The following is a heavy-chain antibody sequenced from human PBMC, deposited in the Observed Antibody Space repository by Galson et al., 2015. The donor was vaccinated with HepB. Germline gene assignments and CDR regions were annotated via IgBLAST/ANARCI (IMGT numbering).Heavy chain of an antibody. D-gene: IGHD6-13*01. Sequence: SLRLSCAASGFTFSSYEMNWVRQAPGKGLEWVSYISSSGSTIYYADSVKGRFTISRDNAKNSLYLQMNSLRAEDTAVYYCARGTYSNSWYPSAYYYYGMDVWGQGTTVTVSS. CDR2: ISSSGSTI. CDR1: GFTFSSYE. CDR3: ARGTYSNSWYPSAYYYYGMDV. V-gene: IGHV3-48*03. J-gene: IGHJ6*02.